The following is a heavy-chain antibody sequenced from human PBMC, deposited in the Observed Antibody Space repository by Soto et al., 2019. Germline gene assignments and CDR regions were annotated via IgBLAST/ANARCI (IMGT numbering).Heavy chain of an antibody. CDR3: ATPAYCSSTSCYTYFDY. D-gene: IGHD2-2*02. CDR1: GGTFSSYA. CDR2: IIPIFGTA. Sequence: QVQLVQSGAEVKKPGSSVKVSCKASGGTFSSYAISWVRQAPGQGLEWMGGIIPIFGTANYAQKFQGRVTITADKSTSTAYMELSSLRSEDTAVYYCATPAYCSSTSCYTYFDYWGQGTLVTVSS. V-gene: IGHV1-69*06. J-gene: IGHJ4*02.